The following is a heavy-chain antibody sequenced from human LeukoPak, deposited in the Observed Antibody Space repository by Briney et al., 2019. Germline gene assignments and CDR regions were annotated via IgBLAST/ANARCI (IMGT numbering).Heavy chain of an antibody. V-gene: IGHV3-48*02. J-gene: IGHJ6*02. CDR2: ISSSSSTI. CDR1: GFTFSSYS. Sequence: GGSLRLSCAASGFTFSSYSMNWVRQAPGKGLEWVSYISSSSSTIYYADSVKGRFTISRDNAKNSLYLQMNSLRDEDTAVYYCARDVGYFDWLLTPSGLSSGMDVWGQGTTVTVSS. CDR3: ARDVGYFDWLLTPSGLSSGMDV. D-gene: IGHD3-9*01.